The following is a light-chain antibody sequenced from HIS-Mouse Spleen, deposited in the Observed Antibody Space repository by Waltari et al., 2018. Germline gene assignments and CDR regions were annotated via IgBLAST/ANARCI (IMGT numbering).Light chain of an antibody. CDR1: TLGDKY. Sequence: SYELTQPPSVSVSPGQTASITCPGDTLGDKYACWYQQKPGPSPVLVIYQDSKRPSGIPERFSGSNSGNTATLTISGTQAMDEADYYCQAWDSSTVVFGGGAKLTVL. CDR3: QAWDSSTVV. J-gene: IGLJ2*01. CDR2: QDS. V-gene: IGLV3-1*01.